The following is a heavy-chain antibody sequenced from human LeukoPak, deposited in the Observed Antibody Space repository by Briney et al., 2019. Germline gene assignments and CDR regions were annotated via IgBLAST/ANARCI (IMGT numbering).Heavy chain of an antibody. D-gene: IGHD4-17*01. V-gene: IGHV3-21*01. CDR1: GFTFSSYS. Sequence: GGSLRLSCAASGFTFSSYSMNWVRQAPGKGLEWVSSISSSSSYIYYADSVKGRFTISRDNAKNSLYLQMNSLRAEDTAVYYCARDLHGDYSNWFDPWGQGTLVTVSS. CDR3: ARDLHGDYSNWFDP. J-gene: IGHJ5*02. CDR2: ISSSSSYI.